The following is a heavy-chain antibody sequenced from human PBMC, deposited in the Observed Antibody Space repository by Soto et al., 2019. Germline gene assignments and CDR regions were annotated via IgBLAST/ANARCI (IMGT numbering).Heavy chain of an antibody. V-gene: IGHV3-23*01. CDR1: GFTFSSYA. D-gene: IGHD6-13*01. CDR3: AKGGAAGTFHFDY. Sequence: EVQLLESGGGLVQPGGSLRLSCAASGFTFSSYAMSWVRQAPGKGLEWVSAISGSGGSTYNADSVKGRFTISRDNSKNTLYLQMNSLRAEDTAVYYCAKGGAAGTFHFDYWGQGTLVTVSS. CDR2: ISGSGGST. J-gene: IGHJ4*02.